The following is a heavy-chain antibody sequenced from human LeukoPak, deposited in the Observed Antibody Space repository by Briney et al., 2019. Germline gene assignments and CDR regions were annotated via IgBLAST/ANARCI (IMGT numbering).Heavy chain of an antibody. V-gene: IGHV4-59*01. CDR1: GGSISSYY. CDR2: IYYSGST. CDR3: ARGGSTSYREFLYNWFDP. J-gene: IGHJ5*02. D-gene: IGHD3-10*01. Sequence: SETLSLTCAVSGGSISSYYWSWIRQPPGKGLEWIGYIYYSGSTNYNSSLKSRVTISVDTSKNQFSLKLSSVTAADTAVYYCARGGSTSYREFLYNWFDPWGQGTLVTVSS.